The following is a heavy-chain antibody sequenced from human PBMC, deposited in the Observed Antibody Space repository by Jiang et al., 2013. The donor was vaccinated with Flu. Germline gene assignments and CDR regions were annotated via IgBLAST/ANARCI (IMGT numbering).Heavy chain of an antibody. CDR1: GFTFSSCA. J-gene: IGHJ4*02. V-gene: IGHV3-23*01. Sequence: VQLLESGGGLVQPGKSLRLSCAASGFTFSSCAMSWVRQAPGKGLEWVSAISGSGGSTYYADSVKGRFTISRDNSKNTLSLQMNSLRVEDTAVYYCAKEVHSGGYYFNHFDYVGPGNPGHRLL. CDR3: AKEVHSGGYYFNHFDY. CDR2: ISGSGGST. D-gene: IGHD3-22*01.